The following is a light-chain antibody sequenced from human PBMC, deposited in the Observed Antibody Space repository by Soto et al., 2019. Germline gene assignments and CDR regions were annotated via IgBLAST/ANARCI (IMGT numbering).Light chain of an antibody. V-gene: IGKV3-15*01. J-gene: IGKJ1*01. CDR2: GAT. CDR3: QQYNDWPRT. CDR1: QSVSTK. Sequence: EVVMTQSPATLSVSPGERATLSCWASQSVSTKFAWYQQKPGQAPRLLIYGATTRATGIPARFSGSGSGTDFTLTISSLQSEDSAVYYCQQYNDWPRTFGQGTKVEIK.